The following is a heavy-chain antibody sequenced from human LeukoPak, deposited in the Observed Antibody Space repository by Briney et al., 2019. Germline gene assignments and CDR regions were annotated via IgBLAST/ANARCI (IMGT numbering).Heavy chain of an antibody. J-gene: IGHJ5*02. CDR2: IWYDGSNI. CDR1: GFIFSHFG. V-gene: IGHV3-33*06. Sequence: GTSLRLSCEASGFIFSHFGLHWVRQSSDRGLEWLASIWYDGSNIDYADSVRGRFTISRDNSKNTLYLQMNSLRAEDTAVYYCAKGDIVVVVARFDPWGQGTLVTVSS. CDR3: AKGDIVVVVARFDP. D-gene: IGHD2-15*01.